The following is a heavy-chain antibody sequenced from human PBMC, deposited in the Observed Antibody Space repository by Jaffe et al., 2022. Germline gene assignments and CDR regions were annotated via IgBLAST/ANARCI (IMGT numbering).Heavy chain of an antibody. CDR1: GGSISSYY. V-gene: IGHV4-59*01. CDR2: IYYSGST. J-gene: IGHJ4*02. Sequence: QVQLQESGPGLVKPSETLSLTCTVSGGSISSYYWSWIRQPPGKGLEWIGYIYYSGSTNYNPSLKSRVTISVDTSKNQFSLKLSSVTAADTAVYYCARSPTYYYDSSGYYSFDYWGQGTLVTVSS. D-gene: IGHD3-22*01. CDR3: ARSPTYYYDSSGYYSFDY.